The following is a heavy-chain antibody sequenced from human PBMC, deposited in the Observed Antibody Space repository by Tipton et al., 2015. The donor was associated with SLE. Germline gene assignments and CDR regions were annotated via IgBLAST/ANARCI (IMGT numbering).Heavy chain of an antibody. V-gene: IGHV4-34*01. D-gene: IGHD3-3*01. J-gene: IGHJ4*02. CDR2: INHSGST. CDR3: ARGLLEWSDY. Sequence: LSLTCAVYGGSFSGYYWSWIRQPPGKGLEWIGEINHSGSTNYNLSLKSRVTISVDTSKNQVSLKLSSVTAADTAVYYCARGLLEWSDYCGQGTLVTVSS. CDR1: GGSFSGYY.